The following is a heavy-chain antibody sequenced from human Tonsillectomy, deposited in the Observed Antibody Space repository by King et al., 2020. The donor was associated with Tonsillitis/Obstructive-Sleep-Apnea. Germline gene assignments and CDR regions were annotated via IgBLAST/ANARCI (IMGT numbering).Heavy chain of an antibody. D-gene: IGHD2-2*03. V-gene: IGHV4-59*01. J-gene: IGHJ3*02. CDR3: AGYCSSTSCYESAFDI. CDR2: IYYSGST. Sequence: VQLQESGPGLVKPSETLSLTCTVSGGSISSYYWSWIRQPPGKGLEWIGYIYYSGSTNYNPSLKSRVTISVDTSKNQFSLKLSSVTAADTAVYYCAGYCSSTSCYESAFDIWGQGTMVTVSS. CDR1: GGSISSYY.